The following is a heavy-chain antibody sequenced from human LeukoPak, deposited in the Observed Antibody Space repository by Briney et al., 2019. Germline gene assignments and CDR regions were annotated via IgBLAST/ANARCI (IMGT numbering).Heavy chain of an antibody. J-gene: IGHJ4*02. Sequence: NPGGSLRLSCKASGFTFGDYVMSWFRQAPGKGLEWVGFIRSKTHGATTEYAASVKGRFSISRDDPKTFAYLQMNSLKTDDTAVYYCTRGGMAPDYWGQGTLVTVSS. V-gene: IGHV3-49*05. CDR1: GFTFGDYV. D-gene: IGHD5-24*01. CDR2: IRSKTHGATT. CDR3: TRGGMAPDY.